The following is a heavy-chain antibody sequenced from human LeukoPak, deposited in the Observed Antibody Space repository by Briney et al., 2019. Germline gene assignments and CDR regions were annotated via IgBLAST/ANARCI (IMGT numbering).Heavy chain of an antibody. D-gene: IGHD4-23*01. J-gene: IGHJ4*02. CDR3: ARDLVDGYPTVGGYFDY. CDR2: ISAYNGNT. Sequence: GASVKVSCKASGYTFTSYGISWVRQAPGQGLEWMGWISAYNGNTNYAQKLQGRVTMTTDTSTSTAYMELRSLRSDDTAVYYCARDLVDGYPTVGGYFDYWGQGTLVTVSS. V-gene: IGHV1-18*01. CDR1: GYTFTSYG.